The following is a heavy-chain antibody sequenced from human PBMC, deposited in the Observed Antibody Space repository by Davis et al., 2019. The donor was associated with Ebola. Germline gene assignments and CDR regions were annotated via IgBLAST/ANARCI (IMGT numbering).Heavy chain of an antibody. D-gene: IGHD6-19*01. CDR2: ISGSGGST. J-gene: IGHJ5*02. Sequence: PSETLSLTCTVSGGSISSSYWSWIRQPPGKGLEWVSAISGSGGSTYYADSVKGRFTISRDNSKNTLYLQMNSLRAEDTAVYYCAKRSMGIAVSWGQGTLVTVSS. CDR1: GGSISSSY. CDR3: AKRSMGIAVS. V-gene: IGHV3-23*01.